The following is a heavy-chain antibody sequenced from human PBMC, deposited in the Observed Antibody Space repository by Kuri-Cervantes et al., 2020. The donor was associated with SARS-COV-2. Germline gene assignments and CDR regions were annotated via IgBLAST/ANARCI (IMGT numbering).Heavy chain of an antibody. D-gene: IGHD3-16*01. J-gene: IGHJ4*02. CDR3: ARHSSLVGDLDY. CDR1: GYSISSGYY. V-gene: IGHV4-38-2*02. CDR2: IYYSGST. Sequence: ESLKISCNVSGYSISSGYYWGWVRQPPGKGLEWIGSIYYSGSTYYNPSLKSRVTISVDTSKNQFSLKLSSVTAADTAVYYCARHSSLVGDLDYWGQGTLVTVSS.